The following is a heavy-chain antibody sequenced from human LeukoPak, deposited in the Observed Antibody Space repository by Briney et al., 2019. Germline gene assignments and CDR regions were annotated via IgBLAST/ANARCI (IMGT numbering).Heavy chain of an antibody. J-gene: IGHJ4*02. CDR1: GFEFSSYY. CDR3: ARATHGKRGYTYGLDY. V-gene: IGHV3-21*01. Sequence: PGGSLRLSCAASGFEFSSYYMNWVRQAPGKGLEWVSSISTSSSYLYYADSVKGRFTISRDNAKNSLFLQMNSLRADDTAVYYCARATHGKRGYTYGLDYWGQGTLVTVSS. D-gene: IGHD5-18*01. CDR2: ISTSSSYL.